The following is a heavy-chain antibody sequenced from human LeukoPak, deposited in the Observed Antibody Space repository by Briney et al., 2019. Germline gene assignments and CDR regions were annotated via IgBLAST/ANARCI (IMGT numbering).Heavy chain of an antibody. V-gene: IGHV4-59*13. D-gene: IGHD3-10*01. CDR1: GGSLSDYY. CDR3: ARGPGRRLRGMVGGAWFDA. J-gene: IGHJ5*02. Sequence: PSETLSLTCTVSGGSLSDYYWSWIRQPPRKGLEWNGYIYYSGSSNYNPSLKSRVPIAVDTPKKQFSMKLSSVTAADTAVYYCARGPGRRLRGMVGGAWFDAWGQGTLVTVSS. CDR2: IYYSGSS.